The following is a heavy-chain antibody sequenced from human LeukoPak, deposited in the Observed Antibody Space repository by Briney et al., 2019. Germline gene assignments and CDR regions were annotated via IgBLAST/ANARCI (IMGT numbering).Heavy chain of an antibody. Sequence: ASVTVSCKASGYTFTSYDINWVRQATGQGLEWMGWMNPNSGNTGYAQKFQGRVTMTRNTSISTAYMELSSLRSEDTAVYYCAGDYGDYDDAFDIWGQGTMVTVSS. CDR2: MNPNSGNT. V-gene: IGHV1-8*01. D-gene: IGHD4-17*01. CDR3: AGDYGDYDDAFDI. CDR1: GYTFTSYD. J-gene: IGHJ3*02.